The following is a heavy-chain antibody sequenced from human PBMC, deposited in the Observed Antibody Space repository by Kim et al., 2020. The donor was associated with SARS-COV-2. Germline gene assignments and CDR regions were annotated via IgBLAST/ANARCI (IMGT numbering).Heavy chain of an antibody. CDR2: IYYSGST. D-gene: IGHD3-3*01. CDR3: AREPDNYDFWSGQHFDL. Sequence: SETLSLTCTVSGGSISSGGYYWSWIRQHPGKGLEWIGYIYYSGSTYYNPSLKSRVTISVDTSKNQFSLKLSSVTAADTAVYYCAREPDNYDFWSGQHFDLLGRGTLVTVSS. J-gene: IGHJ2*01. V-gene: IGHV4-31*03. CDR1: GGSISSGGYY.